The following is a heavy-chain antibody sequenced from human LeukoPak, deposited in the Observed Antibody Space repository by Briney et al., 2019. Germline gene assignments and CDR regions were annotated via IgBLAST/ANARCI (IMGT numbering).Heavy chain of an antibody. CDR1: GFTFSNLA. Sequence: GGALRLSCVASGFTFSNLAMGWVRQAPGKGLEWVSVISDSGGPKNSAYSVKGRFTISRANSRNTLYLQMNSLRVDDTAVYYCAKDARRYSGWYFFDHWGQGTLVTVSS. D-gene: IGHD6-19*01. CDR2: ISDSGGPK. J-gene: IGHJ4*02. V-gene: IGHV3-23*01. CDR3: AKDARRYSGWYFFDH.